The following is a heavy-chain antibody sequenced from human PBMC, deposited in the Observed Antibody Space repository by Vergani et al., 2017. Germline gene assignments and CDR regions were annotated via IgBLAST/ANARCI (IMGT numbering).Heavy chain of an antibody. J-gene: IGHJ4*02. Sequence: QVQLVQSGDEVKKPGASVKVSCKASGYTFTSYGISWVRQAPGQGLEWMGWISAHNGNTNNTPRLQGRVSMTTDASTSTAYMELRSLRSDDTAVYYCARVMGYTSPRXGDYWGQGTLVTVSS. D-gene: IGHD6-19*01. V-gene: IGHV1-18*01. CDR2: ISAHNGNT. CDR1: GYTFTSYG. CDR3: ARVMGYTSPRXGDY.